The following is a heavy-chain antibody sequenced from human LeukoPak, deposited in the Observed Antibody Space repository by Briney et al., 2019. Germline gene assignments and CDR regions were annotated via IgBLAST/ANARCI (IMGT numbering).Heavy chain of an antibody. V-gene: IGHV3-23*01. CDR3: DRAHLHDY. CDR1: GFTFSSYA. D-gene: IGHD4-11*01. CDR2: ISGSGGST. Sequence: WGYLRLSCAASGFTFSSYAMSWVRQAPGKGLEWVSAISGSGGSTYYADSVKGRFTISRDNSKNTLYLQMNSLRAEDTSVYYSDRAHLHDYWGQRTLGTASS. J-gene: IGHJ4*02.